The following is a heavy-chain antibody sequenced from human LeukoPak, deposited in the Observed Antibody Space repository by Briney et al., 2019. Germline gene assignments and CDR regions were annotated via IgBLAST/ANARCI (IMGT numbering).Heavy chain of an antibody. V-gene: IGHV3-9*01. CDR2: ISWNSGSI. CDR3: AKGDYDSSGYYFTGAFDI. D-gene: IGHD3-22*01. Sequence: GGSLRLSCAASGFTFDDYAMHWVRQAPGKGLEWVSGISWNSGSIGYADSVKGRFTISRDNAKNSLYLQMNSLRAEDTALYYCAKGDYDSSGYYFTGAFDIWGQGTMATVSS. J-gene: IGHJ3*02. CDR1: GFTFDDYA.